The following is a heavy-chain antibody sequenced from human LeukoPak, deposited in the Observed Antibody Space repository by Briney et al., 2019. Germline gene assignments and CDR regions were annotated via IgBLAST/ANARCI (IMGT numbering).Heavy chain of an antibody. Sequence: SETLSLTCTVSGGSISSYYWSWIRQPPGEGLKGIGYIYYSGSTNYNPSLKSRVTISVDTSKNQFSLKLSSVTAADTAVYYCARDRYYDSSGWGNDAFDIWGQGAMVTVSS. CDR3: ARDRYYDSSGWGNDAFDI. CDR2: IYYSGST. V-gene: IGHV4-59*01. CDR1: GGSISSYY. D-gene: IGHD3-22*01. J-gene: IGHJ3*02.